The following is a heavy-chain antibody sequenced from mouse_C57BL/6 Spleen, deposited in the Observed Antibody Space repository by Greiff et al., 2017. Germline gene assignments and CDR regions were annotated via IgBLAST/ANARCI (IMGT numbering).Heavy chain of an antibody. CDR3: ARLTTVVATKAMDY. CDR2: IYPGDGDT. V-gene: IGHV1-82*01. J-gene: IGHJ4*01. Sequence: VQLQQSGPELVKPGASVKISCKASGYAFSSSWMNWVKQRPGKGLEWIGRIYPGDGDTNYNGKFKGKATLTADKSSSTAYMQLSSLTSEDSAVYFCARLTTVVATKAMDYWGQGTSVTVSS. CDR1: GYAFSSSW. D-gene: IGHD1-1*01.